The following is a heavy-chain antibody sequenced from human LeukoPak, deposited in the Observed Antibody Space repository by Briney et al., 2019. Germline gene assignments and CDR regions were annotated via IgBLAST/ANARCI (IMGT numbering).Heavy chain of an antibody. V-gene: IGHV1-69*04. J-gene: IGHJ5*02. CDR3: ARDVVDYGDYDVSRWFDP. CDR2: IIPILGIA. CDR1: GGTFNSYA. Sequence: ASVKVSCKASGGTFNSYAISWVRQAPGQGLEWMGRIIPILGIANYAQKFQGRVTITADNSTSTAYMELSSLRSEDTAVYYCARDVVDYGDYDVSRWFDPWGQGTLVTVSS. D-gene: IGHD4-17*01.